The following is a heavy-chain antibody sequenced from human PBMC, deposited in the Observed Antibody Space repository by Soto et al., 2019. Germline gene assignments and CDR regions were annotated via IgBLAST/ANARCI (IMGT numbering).Heavy chain of an antibody. CDR3: ARDVGSGNYYKGVYYYYYMDV. D-gene: IGHD3-10*01. J-gene: IGHJ6*03. CDR1: DFPIGALG. CDR2: ISSYGGNI. Sequence: EVQVVESGGGLVQPGAPRNLSGPPSDFPIGALGFHGVPQAPGKQLKFFSAISSYGGNIYYANSVKARFTISRDNSKNTLYLPMGSLRAEDMGGYYCARDVGSGNYYKGVYYYYYMDVWGTGTTVTVSS. V-gene: IGHV3-64*01.